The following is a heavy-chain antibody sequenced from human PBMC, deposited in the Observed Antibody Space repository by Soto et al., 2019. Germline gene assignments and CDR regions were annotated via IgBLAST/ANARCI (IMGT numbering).Heavy chain of an antibody. CDR3: ARGFSSGYSRHYYYYGMDV. D-gene: IGHD3-22*01. CDR2: IIPIFGTA. CDR1: GGTFISYA. J-gene: IGHJ6*02. Sequence: VKVSCKASGGTFISYAISWVRQAPGQGLEWMGGIIPIFGTANYAQKFQGRVTITADESTSTAYMELSSLRSEDTAVYYCARGFSSGYSRHYYYYGMDVWGQGTTVTVS. V-gene: IGHV1-69*13.